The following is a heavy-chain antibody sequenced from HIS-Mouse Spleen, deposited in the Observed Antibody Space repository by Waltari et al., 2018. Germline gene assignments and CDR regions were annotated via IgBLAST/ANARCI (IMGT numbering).Heavy chain of an antibody. CDR1: GFSLSTSGVG. J-gene: IGHJ1*01. V-gene: IGHV2-5*02. CDR3: ARRGYSSSWYQN. D-gene: IGHD6-13*01. Sequence: QITFKGSGPTQVKPTQTLPLTCTSSGFSLSTSGVGVGWIRQPPGKALEWLARIYWDDDKRYTPSLKNRLTTTKDTSKNQVVLTMTNMDPADTATYYCARRGYSSSWYQNWGQGTLVTVSS. CDR2: IYWDDDK.